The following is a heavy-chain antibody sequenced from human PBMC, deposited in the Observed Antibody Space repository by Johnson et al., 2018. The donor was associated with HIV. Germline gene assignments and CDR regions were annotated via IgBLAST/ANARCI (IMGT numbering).Heavy chain of an antibody. CDR1: GFTFSNSA. V-gene: IGHV3-23*04. D-gene: IGHD3-22*01. CDR3: AKVGYYYDSSGYYYGAFDI. Sequence: VQLVESGGGLIQPGGSLRLSCAASGFTFSNSAMSWVRQAPGKGLEWVSGISGSGGSTYYADSVKGRFTISRDNSKNTMYLQMNSLSAEDTAVYYCAKVGYYYDSSGYYYGAFDIWGQGTMVTVSS. J-gene: IGHJ3*02. CDR2: ISGSGGST.